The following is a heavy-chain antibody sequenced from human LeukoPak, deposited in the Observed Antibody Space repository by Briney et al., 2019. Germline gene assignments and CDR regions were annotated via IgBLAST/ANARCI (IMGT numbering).Heavy chain of an antibody. D-gene: IGHD3-10*01. J-gene: IGHJ6*03. CDR1: GGSFSSYF. V-gene: IGHV4-4*07. Sequence: SETLSLTCSVSGGSFSSYFWSWVRQPAGKGLEWIGRIYPSGNTNYNPSRRSRVTLSVDASKNHFSLRMSSVTAADTAVYYCAREDSGSYYNYYYFYMDVWGKGTTVTISS. CDR2: IYPSGNT. CDR3: AREDSGSYYNYYYFYMDV.